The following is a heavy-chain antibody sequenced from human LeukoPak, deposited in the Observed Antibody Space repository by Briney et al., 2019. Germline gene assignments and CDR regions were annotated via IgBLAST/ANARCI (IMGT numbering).Heavy chain of an antibody. Sequence: SGTLSLTCAVSAGFINSSNWWSRVRQPPGKGLEWIGEIFHTGDANYNPSLKSRVTMSVDKSKNQFSLRLSSVTAADTAMYFCVRDRNSNLRLGFWGQGALVTVSS. D-gene: IGHD5-12*01. J-gene: IGHJ4*02. V-gene: IGHV4-4*02. CDR1: AGFINSSNW. CDR2: IFHTGDA. CDR3: VRDRNSNLRLGF.